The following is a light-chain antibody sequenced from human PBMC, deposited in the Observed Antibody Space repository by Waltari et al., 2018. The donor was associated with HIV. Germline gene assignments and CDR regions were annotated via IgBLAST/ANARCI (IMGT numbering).Light chain of an antibody. V-gene: IGLV1-40*01. CDR3: QSYDRSLSVWV. Sequence: QSVLTQPPSVSGAPGPTFTISCTGSSSNTRPGSDFHWYQQLPGTAPRLLIHDNTIRPSGVPDRFAGSKSGTSASLAIAGLQDEDEAVYYCQSYDRSLSVWVFGGGTKVTVL. CDR1: SSNTRPGSD. J-gene: IGLJ3*02. CDR2: DNT.